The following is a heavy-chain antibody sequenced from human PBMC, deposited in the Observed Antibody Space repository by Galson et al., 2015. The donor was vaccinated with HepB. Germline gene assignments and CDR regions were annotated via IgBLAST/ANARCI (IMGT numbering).Heavy chain of an antibody. CDR2: INPNSGGT. D-gene: IGHD4-17*01. J-gene: IGHJ4*02. CDR3: AREEGEDYGDRFDY. V-gene: IGHV1-2*06. CDR1: GYTFTGYY. Sequence: SVKVSCKASGYTFTGYYMHWVRQAPGQGLEWMGRINPNSGGTNYAQKFQGRVTMTRDTSISTAYMELSRLRSDDTAVYYCAREEGEDYGDRFDYWGQGTLVTVSS.